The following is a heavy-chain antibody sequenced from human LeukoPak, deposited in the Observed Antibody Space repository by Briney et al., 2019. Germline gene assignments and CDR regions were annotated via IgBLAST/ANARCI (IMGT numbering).Heavy chain of an antibody. Sequence: TSETLSLTCTVSGGSISSGSYYWSWIRQPAGKGLEWIGRIYTSGSTNYNPSLKSRVTISVDTSKNQFSLKLSSVTAADTAVYYCARDGMKAYYYMDVWGKGTTVTISS. CDR2: IYTSGST. CDR3: ARDGMKAYYYMDV. V-gene: IGHV4-61*02. J-gene: IGHJ6*03. CDR1: GGSISSGSYY. D-gene: IGHD1-14*01.